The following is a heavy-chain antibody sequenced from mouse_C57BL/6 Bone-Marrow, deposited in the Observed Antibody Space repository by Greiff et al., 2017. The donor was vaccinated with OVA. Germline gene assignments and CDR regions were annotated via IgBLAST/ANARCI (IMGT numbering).Heavy chain of an antibody. J-gene: IGHJ1*03. D-gene: IGHD1-1*01. CDR1: GYTFTSYW. Sequence: QVQLQQPGAELVMPGASVKLSCKASGYTFTSYWMHWVKQRPGQGLEWIGEIDPSDSYTNYNQKFKGKSTLTVDKSSSTAYMQLSSLTSEDSAVYYCARRGGSSYRYFYVWGTGTTVTVSS. V-gene: IGHV1-69*01. CDR3: ARRGGSSYRYFYV. CDR2: IDPSDSYT.